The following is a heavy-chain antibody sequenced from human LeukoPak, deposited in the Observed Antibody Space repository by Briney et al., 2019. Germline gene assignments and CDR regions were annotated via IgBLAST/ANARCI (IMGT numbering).Heavy chain of an antibody. CDR1: GGSISSSSYY. Sequence: SETLSLTCTVSGGSISSSSYYWGWIRQPPGKGLEWIGEINHSGSTNYNPSLKSRVTISVDTSKNQFSLKLSSVTAADTAVYYCARTMVRGVIIQLWGSVFDYWGQGTLVTVSS. CDR2: INHSGST. J-gene: IGHJ4*02. V-gene: IGHV4-39*07. CDR3: ARTMVRGVIIQLWGSVFDY. D-gene: IGHD3-10*01.